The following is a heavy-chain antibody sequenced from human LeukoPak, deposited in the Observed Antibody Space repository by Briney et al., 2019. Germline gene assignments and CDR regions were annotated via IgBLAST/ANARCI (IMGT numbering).Heavy chain of an antibody. CDR2: INHSGST. D-gene: IGHD6-13*01. CDR1: GGSFSGYC. J-gene: IGHJ5*02. Sequence: PSETLSLTCAVYGGSFSGYCWSWIRQPPGKGLEWIGEINHSGSTNYNPSLKSRVTISVDTSKNQFSLKLSSVTAADTAVYYGARGGTYSSSWYVFRWFDPWGQGTLVTVSS. V-gene: IGHV4-34*01. CDR3: ARGGTYSSSWYVFRWFDP.